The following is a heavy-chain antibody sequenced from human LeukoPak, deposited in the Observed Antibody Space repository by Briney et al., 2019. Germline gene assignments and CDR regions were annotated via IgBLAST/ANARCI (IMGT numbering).Heavy chain of an antibody. CDR1: GFTFSSYG. D-gene: IGHD3-9*01. V-gene: IGHV3-30*18. CDR3: AKRRGAQRYFDWLLDY. CDR2: ISYDGSNK. Sequence: PGRSLRLSCAASGFTFSSYGMHWVRQAPGKGLEWVAVISYDGSNKYYADSVKGRFTISRDNSKNTLYLQMNSLRAEDTAVYYCAKRRGAQRYFDWLLDYWGQGTLVTVSS. J-gene: IGHJ4*02.